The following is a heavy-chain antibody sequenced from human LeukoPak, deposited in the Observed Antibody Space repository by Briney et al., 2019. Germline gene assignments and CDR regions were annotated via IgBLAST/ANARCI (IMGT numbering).Heavy chain of an antibody. CDR1: GFTFSDYY. Sequence: GGSLRLSCAASGFTFSDYYMSWVRQAPGKGLEWVSVIYSGGSTYYADSVKGRFTISRDNSKNTLYLQMNSLRAEDAAVYYCARLYGLSACDIWGQGTMVTVSS. CDR3: ARLYGLSACDI. D-gene: IGHD3-10*01. J-gene: IGHJ3*02. CDR2: IYSGGST. V-gene: IGHV3-66*04.